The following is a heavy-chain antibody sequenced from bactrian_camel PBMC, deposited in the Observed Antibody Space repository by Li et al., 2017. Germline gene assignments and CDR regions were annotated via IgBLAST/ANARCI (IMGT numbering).Heavy chain of an antibody. J-gene: IGHJ4*01. CDR1: GFTLRSYY. CDR2: IYSGGGTT. CDR3: AAALPWYCSGGFHKEPVAAEYDY. V-gene: IGHV3S1*01. D-gene: IGHD2*01. Sequence: HVPLVESGGGLVQPGGSLRLSCAASGFTLRSYYMYWVRQAPGKGLEWVSVIYSGGGTTYYADSVKGRFTISSDDAKMTVYLQMNNLKTEDTAVYYCAAALPWYCSGGFHKEPVAAEYDYWGQGTQVTVS.